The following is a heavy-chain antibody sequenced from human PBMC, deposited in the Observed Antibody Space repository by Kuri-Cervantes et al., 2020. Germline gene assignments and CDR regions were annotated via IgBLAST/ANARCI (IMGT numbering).Heavy chain of an antibody. J-gene: IGHJ3*02. CDR2: IYYSGST. D-gene: IGHD3-10*01. CDR3: ARGGDMTPDI. CDR1: GGSISSSSYY. Sequence: SETLSLTCTVSGGSISSSSYYWGWIRQPPGKGLEWIGSIYYSGSTYHNPSLKSLVTISVDTSKNQFSLKLSSVTAADTAVYYCARGGDMTPDIWGQGTMVTVSS. V-gene: IGHV4-39*07.